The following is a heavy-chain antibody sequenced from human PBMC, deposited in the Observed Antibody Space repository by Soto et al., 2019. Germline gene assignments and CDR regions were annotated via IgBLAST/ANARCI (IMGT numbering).Heavy chain of an antibody. J-gene: IGHJ6*02. Sequence: PRLSCAASGFTFSSYSMNWVRQAPGKGLEWVSYISSSSSTIYYADSVKGRFTISRDNAKNSLYLQMNSLRDEDTAEYYCARDPDTAMVYYYYYYGMDVWGQGTTVTVSS. D-gene: IGHD5-18*01. CDR3: ARDPDTAMVYYYYYYGMDV. V-gene: IGHV3-48*02. CDR1: GFTFSSYS. CDR2: ISSSSSTI.